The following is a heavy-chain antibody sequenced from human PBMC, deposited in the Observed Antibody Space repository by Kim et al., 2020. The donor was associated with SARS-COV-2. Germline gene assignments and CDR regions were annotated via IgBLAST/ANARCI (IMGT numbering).Heavy chain of an antibody. CDR2: IKQDGSEK. J-gene: IGHJ6*02. CDR3: ARGLYPIPYMIVVPAATDYLYYYYYGMDV. Sequence: GGSLRLSCAASGFTFSSYWMSWVRQAPGKGLEWVANIKQDGSEKYYVDSVKGRFTISRDNAKNSLYLQMNSLRAEDTAVYYCARGLYPIPYMIVVPAATDYLYYYYYGMDVWGQGTTVTVSS. CDR1: GFTFSSYW. D-gene: IGHD2-2*01. V-gene: IGHV3-7*03.